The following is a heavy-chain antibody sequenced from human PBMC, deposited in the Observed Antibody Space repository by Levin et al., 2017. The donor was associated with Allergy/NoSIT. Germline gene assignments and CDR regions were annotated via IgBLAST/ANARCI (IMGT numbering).Heavy chain of an antibody. CDR3: ARGPIVVVPAARVNYYMDV. V-gene: IGHV4-34*01. CDR2: INHSGST. Sequence: SSETLSLTCAVYGGSFSGYYWSWIRQPPGKGLEWIGEINHSGSTNYNPSLKSRVTISVDTSKNQFSLKLSSVTAADTAVYYCARGPIVVVPAARVNYYMDVWGKGTTVTVSS. D-gene: IGHD2-2*01. J-gene: IGHJ6*03. CDR1: GGSFSGYY.